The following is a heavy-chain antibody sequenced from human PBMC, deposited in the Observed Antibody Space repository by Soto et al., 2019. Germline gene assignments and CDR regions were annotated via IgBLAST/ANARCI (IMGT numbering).Heavy chain of an antibody. Sequence: EVQLVESGGGLVQPGGSLRLSCVGSGFTFSSYWMAWVRQAPGKGLEWVANIKEDGSTKFYVDSVKGRFTISRDNAKNSLFLKRNGLRAEDTVFFYCATTAAAAAWEGGKEPLVPVPS. V-gene: IGHV3-7*01. CDR3: ATTAAAAAWE. J-gene: IGHJ4*02. CDR1: GFTFSSYW. CDR2: IKEDGSTK. D-gene: IGHD6-13*01.